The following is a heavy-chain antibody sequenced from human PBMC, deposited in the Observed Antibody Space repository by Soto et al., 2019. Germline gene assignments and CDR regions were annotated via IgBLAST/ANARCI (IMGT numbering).Heavy chain of an antibody. V-gene: IGHV3-13*01. J-gene: IGHJ4*02. CDR2: IGTAGDT. Sequence: VRLSCEASGFTFSGFDMHWVRQPTGKGLEWVSSIGTAGDTYYAVSVKGRFTISRDNAKNSLSLQMNSLRARDMAVYFCAKSQEIGTHYFDSCGQRNHVTVSS. CDR3: AKSQEIGTHYFDS. D-gene: IGHD6-13*01. CDR1: GFTFSGFD.